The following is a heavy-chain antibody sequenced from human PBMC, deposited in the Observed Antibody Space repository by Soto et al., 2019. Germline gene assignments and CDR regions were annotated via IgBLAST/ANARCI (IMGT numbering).Heavy chain of an antibody. CDR1: GFTFRSYG. Sequence: QVQLVESGGGVVQPGRSLRLSCAASGFTFRSYGMHWVRQAPGKGLEWVALMSFDGSNKYYADSVRGRFPISSDNSKSTLYLQMDILRPEDTAGYYGAKEFGWELQLSHPYYNSGMDVWGQGTTVTVSS. D-gene: IGHD1-1*01. J-gene: IGHJ6*02. CDR2: MSFDGSNK. V-gene: IGHV3-30*18. CDR3: AKEFGWELQLSHPYYNSGMDV.